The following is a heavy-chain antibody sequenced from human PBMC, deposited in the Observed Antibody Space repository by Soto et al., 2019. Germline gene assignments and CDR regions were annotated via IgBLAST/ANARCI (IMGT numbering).Heavy chain of an antibody. D-gene: IGHD6-13*01. CDR2: ISGSGGST. V-gene: IGHV3-23*01. CDR1: GFTFSIYA. CDR3: AKGIAAAAVIGFDP. J-gene: IGHJ5*02. Sequence: EVQLLESGGNLIQPGGSLRLSCAASGFTFSIYAMSWVRQAPGKGLEWVSAISGSGGSTYYADSVKGRFTISRDNSKNTLYLQMNSLRAQDTAEYYCAKGIAAAAVIGFDPWGQGTLVTVSS.